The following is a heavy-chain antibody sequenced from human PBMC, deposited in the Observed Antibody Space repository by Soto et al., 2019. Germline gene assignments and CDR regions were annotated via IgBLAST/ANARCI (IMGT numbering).Heavy chain of an antibody. CDR2: RNPNSGNT. Sequence: QVQLVQSGAEVKKPGASVKVSCKASGYTFTSYDINWVRQATGQGLEWMGWRNPNSGNTGYAQKFQGRVTMTRDTSIRTAYMELSSLRFDDTAVYYCARGRGSGYEFDYWGQGALVTVSS. D-gene: IGHD5-12*01. J-gene: IGHJ4*02. CDR3: ARGRGSGYEFDY. CDR1: GYTFTSYD. V-gene: IGHV1-8*01.